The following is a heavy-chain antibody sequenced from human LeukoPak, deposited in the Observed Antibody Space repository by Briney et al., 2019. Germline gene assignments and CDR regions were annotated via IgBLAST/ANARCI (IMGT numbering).Heavy chain of an antibody. Sequence: GGSLRLSCAASGFTFSSYWMSWVRQAPGKGLEWVANIKQDGSEKYYVGSLKGRFLISRDNAKNTLYLQMNSLRAEDTAIYYCAKDYSTSWWFHYWGQGTLVTVSS. D-gene: IGHD6-13*01. CDR1: GFTFSSYW. CDR3: AKDYSTSWWFHY. J-gene: IGHJ4*02. CDR2: IKQDGSEK. V-gene: IGHV3-7*03.